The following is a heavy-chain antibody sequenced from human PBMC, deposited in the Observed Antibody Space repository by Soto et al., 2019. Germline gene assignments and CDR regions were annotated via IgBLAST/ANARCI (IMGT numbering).Heavy chain of an antibody. J-gene: IGHJ4*02. CDR3: ERVRYEVENY. D-gene: IGHD3-16*01. CDR2: IIPILGIE. Sequence: QVQLVQSGAEVKKPGSSVKVSCKASGGTFSSYTISWVRQAPGQGIKWMGRIIPILGIENYAQKFQGRVTTTADKSTSTAYMELSSLRSEDTAVYYRERVRYEVENYWGQGTLVTVSS. V-gene: IGHV1-69*02. CDR1: GGTFSSYT.